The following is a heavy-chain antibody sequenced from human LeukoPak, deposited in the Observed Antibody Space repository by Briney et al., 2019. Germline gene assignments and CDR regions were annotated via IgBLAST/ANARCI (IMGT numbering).Heavy chain of an antibody. CDR3: ARDYDFWSGYPNGQYYFDY. J-gene: IGHJ4*02. V-gene: IGHV3-21*01. Sequence: GGSLRLSCAASGFTFSSYSMNWVRQAPGKGLKWVSSISSSSYIYYADSVKGRFTISRDNAKNSLYLQMDSLRAEDTAVYYCARDYDFWSGYPNGQYYFDYWGQGTLVTVSS. D-gene: IGHD3-3*01. CDR1: GFTFSSYS. CDR2: ISSSSYI.